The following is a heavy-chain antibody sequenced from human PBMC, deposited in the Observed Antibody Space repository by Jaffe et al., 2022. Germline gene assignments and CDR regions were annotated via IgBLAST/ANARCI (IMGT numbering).Heavy chain of an antibody. D-gene: IGHD3-9*01. V-gene: IGHV3-30*02. CDR3: AKAGLYDILTGYSIIPGEYYFDD. CDR2: IRYDGSNA. J-gene: IGHJ4*02. CDR1: GFTFRSYA. Sequence: QVQLVESGGGVVQPGGSLRLSCAASGFTFRSYAMHWVRQVPGKGLDWVSFIRYDGSNAYYADSVKGRFTISRDNSMNTLYLQMNSLRPEDTAIYYCAKAGLYDILTGYSIIPGEYYFDDWGQGTLATVSS.